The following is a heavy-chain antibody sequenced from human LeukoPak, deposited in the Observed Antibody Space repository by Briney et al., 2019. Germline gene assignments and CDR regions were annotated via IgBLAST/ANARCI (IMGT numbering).Heavy chain of an antibody. D-gene: IGHD1-26*01. CDR1: GYSFTSYW. V-gene: IGHV5-51*01. J-gene: IGHJ4*02. CDR2: IYPGDSET. Sequence: GESLKISCKGSGYSFTSYWIGWGRPMPGKGREWMGIIYPGDSETRDSPSFEGQVTISADNSISTAYLQWSSLKASDTAMYYCARHAPYSGSYYPDYWGQGTLVTVSS. CDR3: ARHAPYSGSYYPDY.